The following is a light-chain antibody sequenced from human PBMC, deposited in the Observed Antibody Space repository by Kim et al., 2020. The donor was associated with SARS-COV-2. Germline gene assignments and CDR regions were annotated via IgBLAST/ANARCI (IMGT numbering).Light chain of an antibody. CDR2: DVS. J-gene: IGLJ3*02. CDR1: SSDVGGYNY. Sequence: QSALTQPASVSGSPGQSITISCTGTSSDVGGYNYVSWYQQHTGKVPKLMIYDVSSRPSGVSNRFSGSKSGNTASLTISGLQTEDEADDYCSSYTSSSTLVFGGGTQLTVL. V-gene: IGLV2-14*03. CDR3: SSYTSSSTLV.